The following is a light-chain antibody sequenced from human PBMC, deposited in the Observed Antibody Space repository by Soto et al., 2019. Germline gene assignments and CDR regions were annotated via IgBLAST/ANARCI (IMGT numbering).Light chain of an antibody. V-gene: IGKV3-11*01. CDR3: QQRAKWTRT. J-gene: IGKJ1*01. CDR2: DAS. Sequence: EIVLTKSPANLSLSPGERSTISCRASQSIGTDLGWYKQGRGQAPRLLIYDASNRAPGIPARFGGSGSGTDFTLTISSLEPEDFAVYHCQQRAKWTRTFGQGTKVAIK. CDR1: QSIGTD.